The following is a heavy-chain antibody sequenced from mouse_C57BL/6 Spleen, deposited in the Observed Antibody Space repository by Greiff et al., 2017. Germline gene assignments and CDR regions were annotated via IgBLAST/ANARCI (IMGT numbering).Heavy chain of an antibody. CDR1: GYTFTDYE. J-gene: IGHJ4*01. Sequence: QVHVKQSGAELVRPGASVTLSCKASGYTFTDYEMHWVKQTPVHGLEWIGAIDPETGGTAYNQKFKGKAILTADKSSSTAYMELRSLTSEDSAVYYCTSNYDPHYYAMDYWGQGTSVTVSS. V-gene: IGHV1-15*01. CDR3: TSNYDPHYYAMDY. D-gene: IGHD2-4*01. CDR2: IDPETGGT.